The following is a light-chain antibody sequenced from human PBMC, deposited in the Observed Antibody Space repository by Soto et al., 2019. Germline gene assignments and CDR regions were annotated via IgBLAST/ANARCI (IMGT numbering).Light chain of an antibody. Sequence: QLTQSPSSVSASIGDRVTMTCRASQGVTRWLAWYQQKPGRAPKLLIYTASSLQSGVPSRFSASGFGTDFTLTISSLQPEDFATYYCQQANTFPLTFGGGTKVDIK. CDR2: TAS. J-gene: IGKJ4*01. CDR1: QGVTRW. CDR3: QQANTFPLT. V-gene: IGKV1-12*01.